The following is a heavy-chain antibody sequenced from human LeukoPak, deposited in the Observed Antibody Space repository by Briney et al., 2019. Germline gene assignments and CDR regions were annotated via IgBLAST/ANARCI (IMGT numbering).Heavy chain of an antibody. V-gene: IGHV4-39*01. CDR1: GGSTSSSSYY. CDR2: IYYSGST. J-gene: IGHJ4*02. Sequence: SETLSLTCTVSGGSTSSSSYYWGWIRQPPGKGLEWTGSIYYSGSTYYNPSLKSRVTISVDTSKNQFSLKLSSVTAADTAVYYCARPKGGNWGYYFDYWGQGTPVTVSS. D-gene: IGHD4-23*01. CDR3: ARPKGGNWGYYFDY.